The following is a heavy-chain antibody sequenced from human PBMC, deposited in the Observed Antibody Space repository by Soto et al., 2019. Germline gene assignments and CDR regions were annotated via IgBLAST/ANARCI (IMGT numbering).Heavy chain of an antibody. J-gene: IGHJ5*02. CDR2: INSAGSST. CDR3: TSGGSGTYGRFDP. D-gene: IGHD3-10*01. Sequence: PGGSLRLSCEASGFTFSTSWMHWVRQAPGKGLEWVSRINSAGSSTSYADSVKGRFTISRDNAKNTLYLQINSLRDEDTAVYFCTSGGSGTYGRFDPWGQGTMVTVSS. CDR1: GFTFSTSW. V-gene: IGHV3-74*01.